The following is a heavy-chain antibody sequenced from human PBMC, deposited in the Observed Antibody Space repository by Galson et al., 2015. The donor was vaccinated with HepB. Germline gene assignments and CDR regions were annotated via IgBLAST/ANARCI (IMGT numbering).Heavy chain of an antibody. D-gene: IGHD2-15*01. CDR2: ISSSSNYI. CDR3: ARVDCSGAACQGFGMDV. Sequence: SLRLSCAASGLTFSDYSVNWVRQAPGKGLEWVSSISSSSNYIYYADSVRGRFTTSRDNAKNSLCLQMDSLRAEDTAMYYCARVDCSGAACQGFGMDVWGQGTVVTVSS. CDR1: GLTFSDYS. V-gene: IGHV3-21*06. J-gene: IGHJ6*02.